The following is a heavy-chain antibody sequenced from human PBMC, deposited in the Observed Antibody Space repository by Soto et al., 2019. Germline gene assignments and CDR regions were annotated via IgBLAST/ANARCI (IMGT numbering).Heavy chain of an antibody. D-gene: IGHD7-27*01. J-gene: IGHJ3*02. CDR1: GFTFSTYG. CDR3: ARAQKPERSLTHDAFDI. Sequence: QVQLVESGGGVVQPGRSLRLSCAASGFTFSTYGMHWVRQAPGKGLEWVAVIWYDGSNKYYADSVKGRFTISRDNSKNTLYLQMNSLRAEDTAVYSCARAQKPERSLTHDAFDIWGQGTMVTVSS. V-gene: IGHV3-33*01. CDR2: IWYDGSNK.